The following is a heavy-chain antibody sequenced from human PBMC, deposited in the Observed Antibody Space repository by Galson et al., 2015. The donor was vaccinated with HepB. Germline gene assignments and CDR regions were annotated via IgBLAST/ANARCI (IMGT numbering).Heavy chain of an antibody. J-gene: IGHJ6*02. V-gene: IGHV1-24*01. D-gene: IGHD3-3*01. CDR1: GYTLTELS. CDR3: ARGPLRFTHTGYYGMDV. CDR2: FDPEDGET. Sequence: SVKVSCKVSGYTLTELSMHWVRQAPGKGLEWMGGFDPEDGETIYAQKFQGRVTMTEDTSTDTAYMELSSLRSEDTAVYYCARGPLRFTHTGYYGMDVWGQGTTVTVSS.